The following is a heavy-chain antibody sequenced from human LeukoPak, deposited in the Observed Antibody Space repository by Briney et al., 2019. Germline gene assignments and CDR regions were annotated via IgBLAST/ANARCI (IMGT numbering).Heavy chain of an antibody. CDR3: ATDRRTMGRGEGLDY. V-gene: IGHV1-24*01. Sequence: GASVKVSRKLSQYPLTGLSMHRERESPGKGPEWMKRFDPEDGETIYAQKFQGRVTMTEDTSTDTAYMELSSLRSEDTGVYYCATDRRTMGRGEGLDYWGQGTLVTVSS. CDR2: FDPEDGET. D-gene: IGHD3-10*01. CDR1: QYPLTGLS. J-gene: IGHJ4*02.